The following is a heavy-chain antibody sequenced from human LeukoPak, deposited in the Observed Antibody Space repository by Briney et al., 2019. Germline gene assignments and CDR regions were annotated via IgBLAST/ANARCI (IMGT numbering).Heavy chain of an antibody. Sequence: PGRSLRLSCAASGFTFSSYGMHWVRQAPGKGLEWVAVISYDGSNKYYADSVKGRFTISRENAKNSLYLQMNSLRAGDTAVYYCAKDSLRWGYNWFDPWGQGTLVTVSS. V-gene: IGHV3-30*18. CDR1: GFTFSSYG. CDR2: ISYDGSNK. J-gene: IGHJ5*02. CDR3: AKDSLRWGYNWFDP. D-gene: IGHD4-23*01.